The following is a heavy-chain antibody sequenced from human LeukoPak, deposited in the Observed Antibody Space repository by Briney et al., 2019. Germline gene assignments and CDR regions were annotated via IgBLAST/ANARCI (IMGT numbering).Heavy chain of an antibody. Sequence: ASVKVSCKASGYTFTSYGISWVRQAPGQGLEWMGWISAYNGNTNYAQKLQGRVTMTTDTSASTAYMELRSLRSDDTAVYYCARDGPPYSSGWPYYYYYYGMDVWGQGTTVTVSS. CDR3: ARDGPPYSSGWPYYYYYYGMDV. J-gene: IGHJ6*02. V-gene: IGHV1-18*01. D-gene: IGHD6-19*01. CDR1: GYTFTSYG. CDR2: ISAYNGNT.